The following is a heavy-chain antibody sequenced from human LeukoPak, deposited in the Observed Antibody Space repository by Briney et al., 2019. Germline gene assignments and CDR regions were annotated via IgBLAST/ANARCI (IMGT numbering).Heavy chain of an antibody. D-gene: IGHD3-9*01. J-gene: IGHJ4*02. CDR1: GYSISSGYY. CDR3: AGRYYDILTGYYLQGYFDY. CDR2: IYHSGST. Sequence: SETLSLTCTVSGYSISSGYYWGWIRQPPGKGLEWIGSIYHSGSTYYNPSLKSRVTISVDTSKNQFSLKLSSVTAADTAVYYCAGRYYDILTGYYLQGYFDYWGQGTLVTVSS. V-gene: IGHV4-38-2*02.